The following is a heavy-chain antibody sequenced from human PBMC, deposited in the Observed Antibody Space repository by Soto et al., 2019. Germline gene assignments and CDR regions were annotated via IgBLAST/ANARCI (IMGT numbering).Heavy chain of an antibody. J-gene: IGHJ5*02. D-gene: IGHD3-9*01. V-gene: IGHV5-51*01. Sequence: PRESLKISCKGSGDSFTSYWIGWVRQMPGKGLEWMGIIYPGDSDTRYSPSFQGQVTISADKSISTAYLQWSSLKASDTAMYFRAKVGIRYFDWQGGPNWFDPWGQGTLVTVSS. CDR2: IYPGDSDT. CDR1: GDSFTSYW. CDR3: AKVGIRYFDWQGGPNWFDP.